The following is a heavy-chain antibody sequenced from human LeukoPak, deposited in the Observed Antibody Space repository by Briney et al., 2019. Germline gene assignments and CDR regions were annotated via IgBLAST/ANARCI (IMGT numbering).Heavy chain of an antibody. J-gene: IGHJ4*02. Sequence: SDTLSLTCTVSGRSISSSAYSWRWIRQPPAKGLDWIGNIYDSGNTYYNPSLKSRVTISVDTSKNQFSLKLNSVTAADTAVYYCARQYGPGYSSTWYFDYWGLGTLVTVSS. D-gene: IGHD6-13*01. CDR2: IYDSGNT. V-gene: IGHV4-39*01. CDR3: ARQYGPGYSSTWYFDY. CDR1: GRSISSSAYS.